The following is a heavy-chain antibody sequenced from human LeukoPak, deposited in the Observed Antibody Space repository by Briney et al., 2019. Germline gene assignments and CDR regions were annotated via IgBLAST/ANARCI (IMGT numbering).Heavy chain of an antibody. V-gene: IGHV1-69*05. D-gene: IGHD6-13*01. J-gene: IGHJ4*02. CDR2: IIPIFGTA. CDR3: ARDDYSSSWYKLDY. CDR1: GGTFSIYA. Sequence: ASVKVSRKASGGTFSIYAISWVRQAPGQGLEWMGGIIPIFGTANYAQKFQGRVTITTDESTSTAYMELSSLRSEDTAVYYCARDDYSSSWYKLDYWGQGTLVTVSS.